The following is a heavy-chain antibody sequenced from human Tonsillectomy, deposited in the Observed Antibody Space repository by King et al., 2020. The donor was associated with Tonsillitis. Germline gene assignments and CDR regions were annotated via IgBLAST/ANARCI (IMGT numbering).Heavy chain of an antibody. D-gene: IGHD4-17*01. CDR2: ISNDGNRT. Sequence: VQLVESGGGLVQPGGSLRLSCAASGFTFSSYWMHWVRQAPGKGLMWVSRISNDGNRTSYADSVKGRFTISRDNAKNTLYLQMNSLGAEDTAVYYCTRRGGDYGFDYWGQGTLVTVSS. CDR1: GFTFSSYW. V-gene: IGHV3-74*01. J-gene: IGHJ4*02. CDR3: TRRGGDYGFDY.